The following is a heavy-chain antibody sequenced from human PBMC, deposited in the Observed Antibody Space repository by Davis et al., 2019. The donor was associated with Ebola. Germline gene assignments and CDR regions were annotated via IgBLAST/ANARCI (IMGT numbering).Heavy chain of an antibody. Sequence: PSETLSLTCTVSGGSINSYYWAWIRQPAGKGLEWLGHIYTSGSTNYNPSLRGRVTMSIDTSKNQFSLKLSSVTAADTAVYYCAREKWRGGAFDIWGRGTMVTVSS. V-gene: IGHV4-4*07. D-gene: IGHD5-12*01. CDR1: GGSINSYY. CDR2: IYTSGST. CDR3: AREKWRGGAFDI. J-gene: IGHJ3*02.